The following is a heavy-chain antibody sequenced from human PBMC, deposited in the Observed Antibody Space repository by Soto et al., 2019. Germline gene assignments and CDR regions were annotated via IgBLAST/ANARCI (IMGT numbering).Heavy chain of an antibody. CDR1: VGASGSYA. Sequence: LRXSWAPSVGASGSYAMSWVGQSPGKGLEWVSAISGSGGSTYYADSVKGRFTISRDNSKNTLYLQMNSLRAEDTAVYYCAKVSGYYASSGYLFPEDHWGQGTLVTVSS. J-gene: IGHJ4*02. CDR2: ISGSGGST. D-gene: IGHD3-22*01. V-gene: IGHV3-23*01. CDR3: AKVSGYYASSGYLFPEDH.